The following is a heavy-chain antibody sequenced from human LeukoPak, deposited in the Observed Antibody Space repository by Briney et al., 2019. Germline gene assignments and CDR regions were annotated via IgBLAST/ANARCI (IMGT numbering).Heavy chain of an antibody. CDR1: GGSISSSSGNC. V-gene: IGHV4-4*02. CDR2: IYHSGST. Sequence: TETLSLTCAVSGGSISSSSGNCWTWVRQPPGKGLEWIGEIYHSGSTNYNPSLKSRVTMLLDKSKNQFSLKLSSVTAADTAVYYCARNGGNSDFDYWGQGTLVTVSS. J-gene: IGHJ4*02. CDR3: ARNGGNSDFDY. D-gene: IGHD4-23*01.